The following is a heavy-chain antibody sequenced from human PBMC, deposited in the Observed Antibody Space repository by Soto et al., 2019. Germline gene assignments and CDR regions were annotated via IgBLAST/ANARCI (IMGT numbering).Heavy chain of an antibody. Sequence: QVQLVQSGAGVKKPGSSVKVSCTASGGIFSTYAISWLRQAPGQGLEWMGGIIPIFGTPNYAHRFQGRVTITADESTTTSYMELSRLKSEDTAVYYCARDRDDYGSGNYYNRIDFWGQGTLVTVSS. CDR3: ARDRDDYGSGNYYNRIDF. V-gene: IGHV1-69*01. CDR1: GGIFSTYA. CDR2: IIPIFGTP. D-gene: IGHD3-10*01. J-gene: IGHJ4*02.